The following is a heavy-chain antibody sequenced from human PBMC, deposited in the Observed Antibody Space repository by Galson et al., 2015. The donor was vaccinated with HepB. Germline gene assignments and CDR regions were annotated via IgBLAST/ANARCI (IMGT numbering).Heavy chain of an antibody. CDR2: ISSSGSTI. CDR1: GFTFNTYS. CDR3: AREHGVDSRSGYYDAFYFYMDV. Sequence: SLRLSCAASGFTFNTYSMNWVRQAPGKGLEWLSYISSSGSTIYYADSVAGRLTISRDNAKNSLYLQMNSLRDEDSAVYYCAREHGVDSRSGYYDAFYFYMDVWGKGTTVAVSS. D-gene: IGHD3-3*01. J-gene: IGHJ6*03. V-gene: IGHV3-48*02.